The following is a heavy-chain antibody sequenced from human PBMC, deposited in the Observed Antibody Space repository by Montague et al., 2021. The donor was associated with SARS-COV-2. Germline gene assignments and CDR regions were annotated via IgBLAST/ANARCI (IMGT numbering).Heavy chain of an antibody. J-gene: IGHJ4*02. Sequence: SETLSLTCEVSGDSISSYYWSWIRQSPGKGLEWIGYVHYTGSTGYNPSLKTRVTLSLDTPRNHFSLKLRSVTAADTAVYFCARGQNTWFIANWVNYFEVWGLGALVTVSS. CDR2: VHYTGST. D-gene: IGHD1-1*01. CDR1: GDSISSYY. V-gene: IGHV4-59*01. CDR3: ARGQNTWFIANWVNYFEV.